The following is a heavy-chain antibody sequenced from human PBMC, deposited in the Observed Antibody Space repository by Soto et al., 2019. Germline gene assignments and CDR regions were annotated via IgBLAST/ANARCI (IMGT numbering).Heavy chain of an antibody. Sequence: QVQLQESGPGLVKPSQTLSLTCTVSGGSISSGVYYWSWIRQHPGKGLEWIGYIYYSGSTYYNPSLNSRVTISGDTSKYQFSLRLRSVTAADTALYDCARSFGVAAAGPFDYWGQGTLLTVSS. V-gene: IGHV4-31*03. J-gene: IGHJ4*02. CDR1: GGSISSGVYY. D-gene: IGHD6-13*01. CDR3: ARSFGVAAAGPFDY. CDR2: IYYSGST.